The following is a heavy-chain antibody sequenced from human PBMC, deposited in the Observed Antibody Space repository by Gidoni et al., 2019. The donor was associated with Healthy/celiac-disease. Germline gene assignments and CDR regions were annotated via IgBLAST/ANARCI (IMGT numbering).Heavy chain of an antibody. CDR3: ARYSSSWVEYYYYGMDV. V-gene: IGHV4-39*01. CDR2: IYYSGST. D-gene: IGHD6-13*01. Sequence: QLQLQESGPGLVKPSETLSLTCTVPGGSISSSSYYWGWIRQPPGKGLEWIGSIYYSGSTYYNPSLKSRVTISVDTSKNQFSLKLSSVTAADTAVYYCARYSSSWVEYYYYGMDVWGQGTTVTVSS. J-gene: IGHJ6*02. CDR1: GGSISSSSYY.